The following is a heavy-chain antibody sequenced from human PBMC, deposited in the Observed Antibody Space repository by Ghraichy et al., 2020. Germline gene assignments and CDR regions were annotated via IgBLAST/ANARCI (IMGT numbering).Heavy chain of an antibody. CDR3: AKGGGTFDP. CDR1: GGSFSGYY. Sequence: SETLSLTCAVYGGSFSGYYWSWIRQPPGKGLEWIGEINHRGSANYNPSLKSRVTISVDTSKNQFSLKLSSVTAADTAVYYCAKGGGTFDPWGQGTLVTVSS. V-gene: IGHV4-34*01. J-gene: IGHJ5*02. D-gene: IGHD3-16*01. CDR2: INHRGSA.